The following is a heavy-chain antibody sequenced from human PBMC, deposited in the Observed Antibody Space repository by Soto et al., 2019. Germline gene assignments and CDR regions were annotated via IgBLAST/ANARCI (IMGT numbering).Heavy chain of an antibody. J-gene: IGHJ4*02. V-gene: IGHV5-51*01. D-gene: IGHD5-12*01. CDR2: IYPGDADT. CDR3: ARKDGYEFEY. CDR1: GYSFVGYW. Sequence: ESLKISCKGSGYSFVGYWIGWVRQMPGKGLEWMGIIYPGDADTRYSPSFQGQVTISADKSITTVYLQWSSLKDSDTAMYYCARKDGYEFEYWDQGTLTTVSS.